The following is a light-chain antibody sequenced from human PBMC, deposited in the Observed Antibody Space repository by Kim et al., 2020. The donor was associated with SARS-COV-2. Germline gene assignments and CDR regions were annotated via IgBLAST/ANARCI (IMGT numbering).Light chain of an antibody. V-gene: IGLV3-21*04. CDR2: SDS. CDR3: QAWDSSSDHRV. Sequence: SYELTQPPSVSVAPGKTARITCGGNNIGSKTVHWYQQKPGQAPVLVIYSDSDRPSGIPERFSGSNSGNTATLTISRVEAGDEADYYCQAWDSSSDHRVFG. CDR1: NIGSKT. J-gene: IGLJ3*02.